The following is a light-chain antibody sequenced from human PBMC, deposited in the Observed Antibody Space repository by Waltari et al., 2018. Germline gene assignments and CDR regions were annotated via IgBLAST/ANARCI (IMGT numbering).Light chain of an antibody. CDR3: QQYNSYPLT. J-gene: IGKJ4*01. V-gene: IGKV1-8*01. Sequence: AIRITQSPSSLSASTGDSVTITCRASQAISSYLAWYQQKPGKAPKLLIYGASTLQSGVPSRFSGSGSGTDFTLIISCLQSEDFATYYCQQYNSYPLTFGGGTKVEIK. CDR2: GAS. CDR1: QAISSY.